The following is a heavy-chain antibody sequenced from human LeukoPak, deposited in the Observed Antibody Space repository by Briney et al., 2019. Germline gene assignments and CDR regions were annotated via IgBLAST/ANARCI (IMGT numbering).Heavy chain of an antibody. CDR2: INHSGST. CDR1: GGSFSGYY. D-gene: IGHD3-22*01. Sequence: SETLSLTCAVYGGSFSGYYWSWIRRPPGKGLEWIGEINHSGSTNYNPSLKSRVTISVDTSKNQFSLKLSSVTAADTAVYYCARGRYYDSSGYKHKDWYFDLWGRGTLVTVSS. J-gene: IGHJ2*01. V-gene: IGHV4-34*01. CDR3: ARGRYYDSSGYKHKDWYFDL.